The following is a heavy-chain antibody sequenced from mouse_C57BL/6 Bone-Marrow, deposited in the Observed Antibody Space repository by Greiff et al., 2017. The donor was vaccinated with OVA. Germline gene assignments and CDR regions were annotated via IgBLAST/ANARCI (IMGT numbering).Heavy chain of an antibody. J-gene: IGHJ2*01. CDR3: ARYYGSSLYFDY. V-gene: IGHV1-81*01. CDR1: GYTFKSSG. D-gene: IGHD1-1*01. Sequence: VKLQESGAELARPGASVKLSCKASGYTFKSSGISWVKQRTGQGLEWIGEIYPRSGNTYYNEKIKGKATMTEDKSSSTAYMALRILTSEDSAVYFCARYYGSSLYFDYGGQGTTLTVSS. CDR2: IYPRSGNT.